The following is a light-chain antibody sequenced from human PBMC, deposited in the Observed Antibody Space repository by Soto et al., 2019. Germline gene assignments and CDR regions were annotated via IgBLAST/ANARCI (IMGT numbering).Light chain of an antibody. CDR2: GAS. Sequence: EIVLTQSPGTLSLSPGERATLSCRASQSVSTNFFAWYQQKPGQAPRLLIYGASTRATGIPDRFSGSGSGTDFTLTISRLDPEDFAVYYCQQYGKTSWTFGRGTKVEIK. J-gene: IGKJ1*01. V-gene: IGKV3-20*01. CDR1: QSVSTNF. CDR3: QQYGKTSWT.